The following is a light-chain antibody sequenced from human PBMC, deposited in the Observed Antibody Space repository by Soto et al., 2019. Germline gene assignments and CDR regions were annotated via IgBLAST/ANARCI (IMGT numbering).Light chain of an antibody. Sequence: QSVLTQSPSASASLGASVKLTCTLSSGHSSYAIAWHQQQPEKGPRYLMKLNSDGRHSKGDGIPDRFSGSSSAAERYLTISSRQSEDEADYYCQSWGTGNWVFGGGTKLTVL. CDR2: LNSDGRH. CDR3: QSWGTGNWV. CDR1: SGHSSYA. J-gene: IGLJ3*02. V-gene: IGLV4-69*02.